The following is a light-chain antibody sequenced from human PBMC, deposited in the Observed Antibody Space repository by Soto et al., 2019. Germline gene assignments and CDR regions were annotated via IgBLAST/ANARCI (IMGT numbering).Light chain of an antibody. CDR2: AAS. CDR3: QQNAIIPPWT. J-gene: IGKJ1*01. Sequence: ASVGDRVIITCRASQSVSRSLNWYQQKTGQAPKLLIYAASTLHSGVPSRFSGSGSGTEFTLTISSLQPEDFATYYCQQNAIIPPWTFGQGTKVDIK. CDR1: QSVSRS. V-gene: IGKV1-39*01.